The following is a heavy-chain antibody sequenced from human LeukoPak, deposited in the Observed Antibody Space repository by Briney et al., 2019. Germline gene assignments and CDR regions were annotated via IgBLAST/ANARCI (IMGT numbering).Heavy chain of an antibody. CDR2: IYYSGST. J-gene: IGHJ4*02. CDR3: ARGVSGSYRYFDY. CDR1: GGSISSSSYY. Sequence: PSGTLSLTYAVSGGSISSSSYYWGWIRQPPGKGLEWIGSIYYSGSTYYNPSLKSRVTISVDTSKNQFSLKLSSVTAADTAVYYCARGVSGSYRYFDYWGQGTLVTVSS. D-gene: IGHD1-26*01. V-gene: IGHV4-39*07.